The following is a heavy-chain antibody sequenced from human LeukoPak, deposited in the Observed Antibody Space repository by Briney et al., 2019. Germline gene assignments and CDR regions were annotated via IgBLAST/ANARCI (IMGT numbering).Heavy chain of an antibody. CDR3: ARATRSSWFLFDY. J-gene: IGHJ4*02. D-gene: IGHD6-13*01. CDR2: ISRSGQNI. V-gene: IGHV3-21*01. CDR1: GFTFSNYA. Sequence: GGSLRLSCAASGFTFSNYAMTWIRQPPGKGLQWVSSISRSGQNIDHADSVNGRFSISRDNARNSLYLQMNSLTAEDTAVYYCARATRSSWFLFDYWGQGTLVTVSS.